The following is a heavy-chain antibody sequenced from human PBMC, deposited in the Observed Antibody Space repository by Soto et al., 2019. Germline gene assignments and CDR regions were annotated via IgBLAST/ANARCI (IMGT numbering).Heavy chain of an antibody. CDR2: ISGSVVST. CDR3: AKVAVGATVGYFDY. Sequence: GGSLRLSCAASGFTFTSRAISWVRQAPGKGLEWVSAISGSVVSTYYADSVKGRFTISRDNSKNTLYLQMNGLRAEDTAVYYCAKVAVGATVGYFDYWGQGTLVTVSS. D-gene: IGHD1-26*01. CDR1: GFTFTSRA. V-gene: IGHV3-23*01. J-gene: IGHJ4*02.